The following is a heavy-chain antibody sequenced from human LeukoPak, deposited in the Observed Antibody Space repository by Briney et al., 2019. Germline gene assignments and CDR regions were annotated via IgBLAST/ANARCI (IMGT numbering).Heavy chain of an antibody. J-gene: IGHJ4*02. D-gene: IGHD3-22*01. CDR2: IYHSGTT. V-gene: IGHV4-4*02. Sequence: SETLSLTCAVSGASISSTNWWSWVRQPPGKGLEWIGEIYHSGTTNYNPSLKSRVTISVDKSKNQFSLKLNSVTAADTAVYYCASLRFAYYYDSSGYYYYPDYWGQGTLVTVSS. CDR3: ASLRFAYYYDSSGYYYYPDY. CDR1: GASISSTNW.